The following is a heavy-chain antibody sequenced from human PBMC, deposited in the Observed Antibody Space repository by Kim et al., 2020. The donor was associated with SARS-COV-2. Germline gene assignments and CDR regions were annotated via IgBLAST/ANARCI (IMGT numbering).Heavy chain of an antibody. CDR2: ISSSSDTI. V-gene: IGHV3-48*02. J-gene: IGHJ2*01. CDR1: AFTFGSYS. Sequence: GGSLRLSCAASAFTFGSYSMNWVRQAPGKGLQWVSYISSSSDTIYYADSVKGRFTISRDNANNSLYLQMNSLRDEDTAVYYCARVLTRYWYLDLWGRGTLVTVSS. CDR3: ARVLTRYWYLDL.